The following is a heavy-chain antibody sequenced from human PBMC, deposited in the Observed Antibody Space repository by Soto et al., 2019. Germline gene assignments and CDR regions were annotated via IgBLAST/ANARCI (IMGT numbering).Heavy chain of an antibody. CDR2: IYPGGSDT. V-gene: IGHV5-51*01. J-gene: IGHJ3*02. D-gene: IGHD6-13*01. Sequence: GESLKISCKGSGYSFTSYWIGWVRQMPGKGLEWMGIIYPGGSDTRYSPSFQGQVTISADKSISTAYLQWSSLKASDTAMYYCASGFRLAAAGPFDAFDIWGQGTMVTVSS. CDR1: GYSFTSYW. CDR3: ASGFRLAAAGPFDAFDI.